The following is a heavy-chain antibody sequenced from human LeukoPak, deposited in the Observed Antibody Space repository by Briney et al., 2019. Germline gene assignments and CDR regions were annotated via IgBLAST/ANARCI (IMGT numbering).Heavy chain of an antibody. V-gene: IGHV1-18*01. D-gene: IGHD3-10*01. Sequence: ASVKVSCKASGYTFTGYGISWVRQAPGQGLEWMGWISAYNGNTNYAQKLQGRVTMTTDTSTSTAYMELRSLRSDDTAVYYCARTDPPGSGSYYTTINWFDPWGQGTLVTVSS. CDR2: ISAYNGNT. J-gene: IGHJ5*02. CDR1: GYTFTGYG. CDR3: ARTDPPGSGSYYTTINWFDP.